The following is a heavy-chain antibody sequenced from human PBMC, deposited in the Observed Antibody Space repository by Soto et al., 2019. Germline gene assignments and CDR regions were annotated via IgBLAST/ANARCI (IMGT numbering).Heavy chain of an antibody. CDR1: GGTFSNDV. CDR3: AKESRSSAFMDV. D-gene: IGHD2-2*01. J-gene: IGHJ6*02. Sequence: AVQVSCKASGGTFSNDVSSWLGPDPGKGLEWIGGIISIFGTANYAQKFQGRVTITADESTSTAYMELSSLRSDDTAVYYCAKESRSSAFMDVWGQGTTVTVSS. CDR2: IISIFGTA. V-gene: IGHV1-69*13.